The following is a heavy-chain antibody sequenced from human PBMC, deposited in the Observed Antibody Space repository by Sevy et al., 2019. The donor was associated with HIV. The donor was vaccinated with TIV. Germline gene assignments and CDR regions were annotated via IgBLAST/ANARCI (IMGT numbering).Heavy chain of an antibody. CDR1: GFTFSDYN. Sequence: GGSLRLSCAASGFTFSDYNMNWVRQAPGKGLEWVSSISSISNYIYYADSVKGRFTISRDNAKNSLYLQMNSLRAEDTAVYYCARATSSFGEGIYYGMDVWGLGTTVTVSS. D-gene: IGHD3-10*01. CDR3: ARATSSFGEGIYYGMDV. J-gene: IGHJ6*02. CDR2: ISSISNYI. V-gene: IGHV3-21*01.